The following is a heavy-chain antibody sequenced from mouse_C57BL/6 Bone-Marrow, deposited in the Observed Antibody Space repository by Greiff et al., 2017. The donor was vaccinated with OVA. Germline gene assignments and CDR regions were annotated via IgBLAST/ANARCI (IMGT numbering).Heavy chain of an antibody. CDR1: GYAFSSYW. D-gene: IGHD1-1*01. Sequence: VHLVESGAELVKPGASVKISCKASGYAFSSYWMNWVKQRPGKGLEWIGQIYPGDGDTNYNGKFKGKATLTADKSSSTAYMQLSSLTSEDSAVYFCARSGYYGSSYVKAMDYWGQGTSVTVSS. CDR2: IYPGDGDT. CDR3: ARSGYYGSSYVKAMDY. V-gene: IGHV1-80*01. J-gene: IGHJ4*01.